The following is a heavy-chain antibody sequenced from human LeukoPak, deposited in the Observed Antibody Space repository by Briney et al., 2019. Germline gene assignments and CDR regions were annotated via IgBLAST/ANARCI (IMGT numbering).Heavy chain of an antibody. CDR1: GFTFTSYW. CDR2: TKHDGSER. CDR3: ARGGLYGDYYFDY. V-gene: IGHV3-7*04. J-gene: IGHJ4*02. D-gene: IGHD2-21*02. Sequence: GGSLRLSCAAPGFTFTSYWMTWVRQAPGKGLEWVANTKHDGSERYYVDSVKGRFTISRDSVKNSLFLQMDSLRAEDTAVYYCARGGLYGDYYFDYWGQGTLVTVTS.